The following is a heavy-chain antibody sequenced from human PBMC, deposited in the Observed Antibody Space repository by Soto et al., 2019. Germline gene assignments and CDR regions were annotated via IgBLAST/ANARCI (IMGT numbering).Heavy chain of an antibody. J-gene: IGHJ4*02. CDR1: GFTFSTYA. D-gene: IGHD2-8*01. CDR2: ISSNGRST. V-gene: IGHV3-64*01. Sequence: EVQLVESGGGLVQPGGSLRLSCATSGFTFSTYAMHWVLQAPGKGLEYVSAISSNGRSTYYANSVKGRFTISRDNSKNTLYLQMDSLRAEDMAVYYCARDRCTNGVCYAPSDYWGQGTLVTVSS. CDR3: ARDRCTNGVCYAPSDY.